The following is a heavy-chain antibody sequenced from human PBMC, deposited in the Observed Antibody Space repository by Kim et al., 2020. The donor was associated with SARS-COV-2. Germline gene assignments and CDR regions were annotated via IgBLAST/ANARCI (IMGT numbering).Heavy chain of an antibody. CDR3: TSGVARGVIYYYYGMDV. J-gene: IGHJ6*02. D-gene: IGHD3-10*01. Sequence: GGSLRLSCAASGFTFGGYEMSWVRQAPGKGLEWVGFIRSKANGGTTEYAASVKGRFTISRDDSKIIAYLQMHSLKTEDTAVYYCTSGVARGVIYYYYGMDVWGQGTTVTVSS. V-gene: IGHV3-49*04. CDR2: IRSKANGGTT. CDR1: GFTFGGYE.